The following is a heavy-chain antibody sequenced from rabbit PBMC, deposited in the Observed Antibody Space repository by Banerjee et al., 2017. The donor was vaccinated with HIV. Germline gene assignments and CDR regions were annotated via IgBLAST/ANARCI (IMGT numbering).Heavy chain of an antibody. D-gene: IGHD2-1*01. CDR2: IAPVFGRT. CDR3: ARYGPYDDYDDSHSDYFTL. J-gene: IGHJ4*01. V-gene: IGHV1S47*01. Sequence: QEQLAEFGGGLVPPEGSLTLTCKASGFDFSSTAMCWVRQAPGKGLEWIGYIAPVFGRTYSESWVNGRFTISSHNAQNTLYLQLNSLTAADTATYFCARYGPYDDYDDSHSDYFTLWGQGTLVTDS. CDR1: GFDFSSTA.